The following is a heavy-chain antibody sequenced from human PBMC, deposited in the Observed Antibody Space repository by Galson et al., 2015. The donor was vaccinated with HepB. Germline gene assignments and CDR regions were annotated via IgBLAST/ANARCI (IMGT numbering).Heavy chain of an antibody. J-gene: IGHJ5*02. Sequence: SLRLSCAGSGFTFNFNGHWMHWVRQAPGKGLVWVSRIDGDGTTAYYADFVKGRFTISRDSARNTLYLQMHSLTDEDTAIYYCARDRPHNWFGPGGQGTLVTVSS. D-gene: IGHD6-6*01. CDR3: ARDRPHNWFGP. CDR2: IDGDGTTA. CDR1: GFTFNFNGHW. V-gene: IGHV3-74*01.